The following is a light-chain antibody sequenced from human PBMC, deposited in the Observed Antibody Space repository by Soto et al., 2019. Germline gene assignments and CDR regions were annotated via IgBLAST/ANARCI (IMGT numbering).Light chain of an antibody. Sequence: QSVLTQPPSVSGAPGQRVIISCTGSSSNIGAGYDVHWYQQLPGTAPKLLIYGNSNRPSGVPDRFSGSKSGTSASLAITGLQAEDEADYYCPSYDSSLRGVVFGGGTKLTVL. V-gene: IGLV1-40*01. J-gene: IGLJ2*01. CDR2: GNS. CDR1: SSNIGAGYD. CDR3: PSYDSSLRGVV.